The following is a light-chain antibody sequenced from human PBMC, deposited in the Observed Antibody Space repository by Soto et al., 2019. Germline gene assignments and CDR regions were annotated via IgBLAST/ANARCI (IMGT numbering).Light chain of an antibody. V-gene: IGLV2-14*01. CDR3: SSYTSGSTLVV. J-gene: IGLJ2*01. CDR2: EVS. Sequence: QSALTQPASVSGSPGQSITISCTGTSSDIGGAYNYVSWYQQHPGKAPKLMIYEVSNRPSGFSDRFSGSKSGNTASLTITGLQAEDEADYYCSSYTSGSTLVVFGGGTKLTVL. CDR1: SSDIGGAYNY.